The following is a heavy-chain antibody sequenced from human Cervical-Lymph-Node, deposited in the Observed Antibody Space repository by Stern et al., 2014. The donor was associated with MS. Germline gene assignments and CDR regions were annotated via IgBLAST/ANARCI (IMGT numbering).Heavy chain of an antibody. D-gene: IGHD1-26*01. Sequence: EVQLVESGGGLVKPGGSLRLSCAASGFTFRNAWMTWIRQAPGKGLEWGGRIKSNTDGGTTDYAAPVKGRFTISRDDSKNTLYLQMNSLKTEDTAVYYCTTLDRSYPYYYYGMDVWGQGTTVTVSS. CDR2: IKSNTDGGTT. V-gene: IGHV3-15*01. J-gene: IGHJ6*02. CDR1: GFTFRNAW. CDR3: TTLDRSYPYYYYGMDV.